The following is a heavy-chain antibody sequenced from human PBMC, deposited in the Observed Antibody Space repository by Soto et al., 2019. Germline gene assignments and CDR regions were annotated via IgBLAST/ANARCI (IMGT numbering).Heavy chain of an antibody. V-gene: IGHV1-18*01. CDR3: ARGRYGDY. CDR2: ISAHNGNT. CDR1: GYTFTSYG. Sequence: QVHLVQSGAEVKQPGASVQVSCTASGYTFTSYGITWVRQAPGQGLEWMGWISAHNGNTDYAQKLQGRVIVTRDTSTSTAYMELRSLISDDTAVYYCARGRYGDYWGQGALVTVSS. D-gene: IGHD1-1*01. J-gene: IGHJ4*02.